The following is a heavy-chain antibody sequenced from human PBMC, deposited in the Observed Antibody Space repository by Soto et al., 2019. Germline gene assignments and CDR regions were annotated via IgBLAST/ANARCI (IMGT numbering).Heavy chain of an antibody. CDR3: ARDGVLVGATLYYFDY. D-gene: IGHD1-26*01. J-gene: IGHJ4*02. CDR1: GFTFSSYA. CDR2: ISYDGSNK. V-gene: IGHV3-30-3*01. Sequence: PGGSLRLSCAASGFTFSSYAMHWVRQAPGKGLEWVAVISYDGSNKYYADSVKGRFTISRDNSKNTLYLQMNSLRAEDTAVYYCARDGVLVGATLYYFDYWGQGTLV.